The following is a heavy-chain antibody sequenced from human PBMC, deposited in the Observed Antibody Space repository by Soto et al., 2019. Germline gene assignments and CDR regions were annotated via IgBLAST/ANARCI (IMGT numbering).Heavy chain of an antibody. CDR2: ISAYNGNT. CDR3: ARALRITMVRGVIPGLDAFDI. V-gene: IGHV1-18*01. Sequence: ASVKVSCKASGYTFTSYGISWVRQAPGQGLEWMGWISAYNGNTNYAQKLQGRVTMTTDTSTSTAYMELRSPRSDDTAVYYCARALRITMVRGVIPGLDAFDIWGQGTMVTVSS. CDR1: GYTFTSYG. D-gene: IGHD3-10*01. J-gene: IGHJ3*02.